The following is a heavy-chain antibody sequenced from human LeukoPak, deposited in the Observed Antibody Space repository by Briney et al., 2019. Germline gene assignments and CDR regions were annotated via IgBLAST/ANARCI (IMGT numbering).Heavy chain of an antibody. CDR2: IYYSGNT. CDR3: ARDLGYSGFDWAP. Sequence: SETLSLTCTVSGYSIRNGYFWGWVRQSPGKGLEWIGSIYYSGNTYYNPTLKSRITISVDTSKNQFSLNLTSVTAADAAVYYCARDLGYSGFDWAPWGQGTLVTVSS. D-gene: IGHD5-12*01. V-gene: IGHV4-38-2*02. CDR1: GYSIRNGYF. J-gene: IGHJ5*02.